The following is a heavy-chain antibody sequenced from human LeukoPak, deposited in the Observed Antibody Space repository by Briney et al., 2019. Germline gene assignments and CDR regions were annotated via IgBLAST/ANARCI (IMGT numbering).Heavy chain of an antibody. V-gene: IGHV1-46*01. J-gene: IGHJ4*02. CDR1: GYTFTSYY. CDR2: INPSGGST. D-gene: IGHD4-11*01. Sequence: ASVKVSCKASGYTFTSYYMHWVRQAPGQGLEWMGIINPSGGSTSYAQKFQGRVTMTRDMSTSTDYMGLSSLRSEDTAMYYCARAFNSIQPLDYWGQGTLVTVSS. CDR3: ARAFNSIQPLDY.